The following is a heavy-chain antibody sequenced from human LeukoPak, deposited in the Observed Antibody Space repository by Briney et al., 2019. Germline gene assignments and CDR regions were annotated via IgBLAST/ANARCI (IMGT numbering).Heavy chain of an antibody. Sequence: SQTLSLTCTVPGGSISSGGYYWSWIRQHPGKGLEWIGYIYYRGSTYYNPSLKSRVTISVDTSKNQFSLKLSSVTAADTAVYYCARYCSGGSCSLEEYFQHWGQGTLVTVSS. J-gene: IGHJ1*01. V-gene: IGHV4-31*03. CDR1: GGSISSGGYY. CDR3: ARYCSGGSCSLEEYFQH. CDR2: IYYRGST. D-gene: IGHD2-15*01.